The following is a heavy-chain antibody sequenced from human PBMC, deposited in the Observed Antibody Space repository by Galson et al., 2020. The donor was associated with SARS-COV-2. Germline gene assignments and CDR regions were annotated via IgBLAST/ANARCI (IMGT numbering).Heavy chain of an antibody. V-gene: IGHV3-23*01. CDR3: ARDRGPYYDILTGYEAPIGP. CDR1: GFTFSSYA. Sequence: GGSLRLSCAASGFTFSSYAMSWVRQAPGKGLEWVSAISGSGGSTYYADSVKGRFTISRDNSKNTLYLQMNSLRAEDTAVYYCARDRGPYYDILTGYEAPIGPWGQGTLVTVSS. D-gene: IGHD3-9*01. CDR2: ISGSGGST. J-gene: IGHJ5*02.